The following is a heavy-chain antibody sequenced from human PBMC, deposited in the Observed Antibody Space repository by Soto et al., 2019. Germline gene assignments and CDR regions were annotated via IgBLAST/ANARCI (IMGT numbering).Heavy chain of an antibody. J-gene: IGHJ3*02. CDR1: GGSISSYY. CDR2: IYYSGST. CDR3: ARHPGDAFDM. V-gene: IGHV4-59*08. Sequence: SETLSLTCTVSGGSISSYYWSWIRQPPGKGPEWIGYIYYSGSTNYNPALKSRVTISVDTSKNQFSLTLTSVTAADTAVYYCARHPGDAFDMWGQGTMVTVSS.